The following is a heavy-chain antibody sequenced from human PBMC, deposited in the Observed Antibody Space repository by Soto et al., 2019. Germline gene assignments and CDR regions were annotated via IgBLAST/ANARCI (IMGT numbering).Heavy chain of an antibody. V-gene: IGHV4-39*01. CDR1: GYSISTNNYY. Sequence: QLQLQESGPGLVKPSETLSLTCTVSGYSISTNNYYWGWIRQPPGKGLEWIGSISYIGDTYYNPSLGGRVTISVDTSKNQFSLRLSSVTAADTAVYYCATVGGSYLAIPSGYWGQGTLVTVSS. CDR3: ATVGGSYLAIPSGY. CDR2: ISYIGDT. J-gene: IGHJ4*02. D-gene: IGHD1-26*01.